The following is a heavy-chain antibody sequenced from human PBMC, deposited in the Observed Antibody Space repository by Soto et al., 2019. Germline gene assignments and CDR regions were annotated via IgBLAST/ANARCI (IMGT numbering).Heavy chain of an antibody. V-gene: IGHV1-8*01. Sequence: ASVKVSCKASGYTFTSYDINWVRQATGQGLEWMGWMNPNSGNTGYAQKFQGRVTMTRNTSISTAYMELSSLRSEDTAVYYCARGRKERKRYAMDVWGQGXTVTVSS. CDR2: MNPNSGNT. CDR3: ARGRKERKRYAMDV. CDR1: GYTFTSYD. J-gene: IGHJ6*02.